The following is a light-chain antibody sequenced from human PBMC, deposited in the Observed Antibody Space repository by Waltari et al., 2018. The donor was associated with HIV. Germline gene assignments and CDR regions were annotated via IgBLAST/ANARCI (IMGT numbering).Light chain of an antibody. Sequence: DIQMPQSPSSLSSSVADRVTITCRASQIISSYLTWYQQRPGKAPKLLIYRASSLQSGVPSRFSGSGSGTDFTLTISSLQAEDVAAYYCQQSYSNPRSFGQGTNLEIK. CDR3: QQSYSNPRS. J-gene: IGKJ2*03. V-gene: IGKV1-39*01. CDR1: QIISSY. CDR2: RAS.